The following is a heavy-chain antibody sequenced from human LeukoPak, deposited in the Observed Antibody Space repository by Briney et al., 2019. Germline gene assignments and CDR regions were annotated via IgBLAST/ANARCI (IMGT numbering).Heavy chain of an antibody. CDR2: FFYSGST. Sequence: PSETLSLTCTVSGGSNSSNYYWGWIRQPPGKGLEWIVSFFYSGSTYYNPSLKSRVTISVDTSKNQFSLRLSAVTAADTAVYYCARARGRYIDFLDYWGRGTLITVSS. V-gene: IGHV4-39*02. D-gene: IGHD3-9*01. J-gene: IGHJ4*02. CDR3: ARARGRYIDFLDY. CDR1: GGSNSSNYY.